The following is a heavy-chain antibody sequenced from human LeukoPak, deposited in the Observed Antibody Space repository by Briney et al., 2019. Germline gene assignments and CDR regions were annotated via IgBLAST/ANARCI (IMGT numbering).Heavy chain of an antibody. D-gene: IGHD3-9*01. V-gene: IGHV3-11*04. Sequence: PGGSLRLSCVASGFTFSDYYMTWIRQAPGKGLEWVSYISTGGSTIYYADSVKGRFTISRDNAKNSLYLQMSSLRAEDTAVYYCTRSYDILAYYYYMDVWGKGTTVTVSS. CDR2: ISTGGSTI. J-gene: IGHJ6*03. CDR1: GFTFSDYY. CDR3: TRSYDILAYYYYMDV.